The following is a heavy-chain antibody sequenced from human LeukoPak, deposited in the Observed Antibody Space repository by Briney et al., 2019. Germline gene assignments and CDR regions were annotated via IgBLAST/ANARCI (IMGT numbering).Heavy chain of an antibody. CDR1: GYTFTGYY. CDR3: ARTDRTITMVRGGDLDY. Sequence: ASVKVSCKASGYTFTGYYIHWVRQAPGQGLEWMGWIDPNSGGTNYAQKFQGRVTMTRDTSISTAYMELSRLRSDDTAVYYCARTDRTITMVRGGDLDYWGQGTLVTVSP. CDR2: IDPNSGGT. D-gene: IGHD3-10*01. J-gene: IGHJ4*02. V-gene: IGHV1-2*02.